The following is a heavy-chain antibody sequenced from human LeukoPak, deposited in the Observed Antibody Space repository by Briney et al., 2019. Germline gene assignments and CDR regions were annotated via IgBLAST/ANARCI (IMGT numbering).Heavy chain of an antibody. J-gene: IGHJ4*02. CDR1: GFTLSDHW. D-gene: IGHD2-2*01. CDR3: ARDTRGESDY. V-gene: IGHV3-7*01. Sequence: PGGSLRLSCAASGFTLSDHWMSWVRQAPGKGLEWVANIKEDGSEKYYVDSVKARFTISRDNAKNSLYLQMNSLRAEDTAVYYCARDTRGESDYWGQGTLVIVSS. CDR2: IKEDGSEK.